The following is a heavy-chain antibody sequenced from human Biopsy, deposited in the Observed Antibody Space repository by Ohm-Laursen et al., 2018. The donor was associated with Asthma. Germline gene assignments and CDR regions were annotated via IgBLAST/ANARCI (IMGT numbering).Heavy chain of an antibody. CDR3: ARHDHRWDTYADF. Sequence: PGTLSLTCTVSGASITSSAYYWGWIRQPPGKGLEWIGSMYYGETTYYSPSLKSRSTISVDTPKNQFSLILSSVTAADTAVYYCARHDHRWDTYADFWGQGTLVTASS. J-gene: IGHJ4*02. CDR2: MYYGETT. CDR1: GASITSSAYY. V-gene: IGHV4-39*01. D-gene: IGHD2-2*01.